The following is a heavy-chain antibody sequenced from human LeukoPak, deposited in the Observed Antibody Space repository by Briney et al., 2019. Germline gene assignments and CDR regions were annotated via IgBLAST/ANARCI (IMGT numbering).Heavy chain of an antibody. CDR3: TKGAHGDYDY. CDR1: GFTFHNHV. Sequence: GGSLRLSCAASGFTFHNHVMTWVRQAPGKGLEWVSTIGTIGNTYYADSVKGRFTISKDNSKNTLYLQMHSLRAEDTALYYCTKGAHGDYDYWGQGTLVTVSS. D-gene: IGHD4-17*01. J-gene: IGHJ4*02. V-gene: IGHV3-23*01. CDR2: IGTIGNT.